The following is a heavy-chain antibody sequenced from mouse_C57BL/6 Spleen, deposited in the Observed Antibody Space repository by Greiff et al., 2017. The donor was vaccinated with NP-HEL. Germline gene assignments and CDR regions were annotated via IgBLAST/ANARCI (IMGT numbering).Heavy chain of an antibody. CDR2: IDPEDGDT. J-gene: IGHJ3*01. CDR3: TRYDYDGAWFAY. D-gene: IGHD2-4*01. V-gene: IGHV14-1*01. Sequence: VQLKESGAELVRPGASVKLSCTASGFNIKDYYMHWVKQRPEQGLEWIGRIDPEDGDTEYAPKFQGKATMTADTSSNTAYLQLSSLTSEDTAVYYCTRYDYDGAWFAYWGQGTLVTVSA. CDR1: GFNIKDYY.